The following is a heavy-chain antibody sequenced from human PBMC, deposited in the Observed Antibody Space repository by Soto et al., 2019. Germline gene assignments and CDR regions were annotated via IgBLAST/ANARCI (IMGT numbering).Heavy chain of an antibody. CDR2: IWYDGSNK. J-gene: IGHJ4*02. Sequence: GGSLRLSCAASGFTFDDYAMHWVRQAPGKGLEWVAVIWYDGSNKYYADSVKGRFTISRDNSKNTLYLQMNSLRAEDTAVYYCARGDYYDSSGYSLPVDYWGQGTLVTVSS. CDR1: GFTFDDYA. V-gene: IGHV3-33*08. D-gene: IGHD3-22*01. CDR3: ARGDYYDSSGYSLPVDY.